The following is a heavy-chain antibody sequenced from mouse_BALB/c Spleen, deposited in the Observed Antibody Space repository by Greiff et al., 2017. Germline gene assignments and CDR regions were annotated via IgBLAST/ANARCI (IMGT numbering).Heavy chain of an antibody. Sequence: VHVKQSGPELVKPGASVKISCKASGYSFTGYFMNWVKQSHGKSLEWIGRINPYNGDTFYNQKFKGKATLTVDKSSSTAHMELLSLTSEDSAVYYCGRENYYGSRGFDYWGQGTTLTVSS. CDR2: INPYNGDT. J-gene: IGHJ2*01. V-gene: IGHV1-37*01. CDR1: GYSFTGYF. D-gene: IGHD1-1*01. CDR3: GRENYYGSRGFDY.